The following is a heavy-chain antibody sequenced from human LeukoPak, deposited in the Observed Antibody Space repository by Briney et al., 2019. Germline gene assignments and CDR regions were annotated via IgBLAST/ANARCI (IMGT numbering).Heavy chain of an antibody. CDR1: DDSISDYY. CDR3: TRGAGWLIDY. D-gene: IGHD3-16*01. V-gene: IGHV4-59*01. J-gene: IGHJ4*02. Sequence: SETLSLTCTVSDDSISDYYRGWIRQPPGKGLEWIGYFYNSGRSTYNPSLKSRVTISADTSRNHFSLKLNSVTTADTAVYYCTRGAGWLIDYWGQGILVTVSS. CDR2: FYNSGRS.